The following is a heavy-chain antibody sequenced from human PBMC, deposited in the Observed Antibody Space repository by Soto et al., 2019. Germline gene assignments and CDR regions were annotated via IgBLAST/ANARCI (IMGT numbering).Heavy chain of an antibody. J-gene: IGHJ6*02. CDR1: GLAFSSYS. V-gene: IGHV3-48*02. D-gene: IGHD6-6*01. CDR3: AGKTPYSRSPRVYNGMDV. CDR2: ISYSSNTI. Sequence: EVQLVESGGGLVQPGGSLRLSCAASGLAFSSYSMNWVRQAPGKGLEWVSYISYSSNTIYYADSVKGRFTISRDNARNSLYLQMSSLRDEDTAVYYCAGKTPYSRSPRVYNGMDVWGQGTTVTVSS.